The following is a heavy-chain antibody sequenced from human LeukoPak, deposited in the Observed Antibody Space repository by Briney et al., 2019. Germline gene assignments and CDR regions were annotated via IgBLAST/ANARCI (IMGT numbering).Heavy chain of an antibody. D-gene: IGHD4-23*01. CDR3: ARLVLPRTYGGNIYYYGMDV. V-gene: IGHV4-34*01. CDR2: INHSVRS. Sequence: SETLSLTCAVYGGSLSGYYWSCVRQPPGKGLEWIGEINHSVRSNSNPSLKRRVTISVETSKTQFYLKLNSVSAEDTAVYYCARLVLPRTYGGNIYYYGMDVWGQGTTVTVSS. CDR1: GGSLSGYY. J-gene: IGHJ6*02.